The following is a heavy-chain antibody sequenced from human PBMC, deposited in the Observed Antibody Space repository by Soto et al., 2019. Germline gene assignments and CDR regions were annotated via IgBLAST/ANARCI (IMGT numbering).Heavy chain of an antibody. CDR3: ARAYHCSSTSCYPYFDY. D-gene: IGHD2-2*01. V-gene: IGHV4-38-2*01. CDR1: GYSISSGYY. Sequence: SETLSLTCAVSGYSISSGYYWGWIRQPRGKGLEWIGSIYHSGSTYYNPSLKSRVTISVDTSKNQFSLKLSSVTAADTAVYYCARAYHCSSTSCYPYFDYWGQGTLVTVSS. J-gene: IGHJ4*02. CDR2: IYHSGST.